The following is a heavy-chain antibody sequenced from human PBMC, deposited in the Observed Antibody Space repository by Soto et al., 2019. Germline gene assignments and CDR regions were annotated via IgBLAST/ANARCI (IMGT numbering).Heavy chain of an antibody. CDR3: ARGGITFGGVIVNGAVGPDI. CDR2: ISSSGSTI. V-gene: IGHV3-11*01. Sequence: QVQLVESGGGLVKPGGSLRLSCAASGFTFSDYYMSWIRQAAGKGLEWVSYISSSGSTIYYADSVKGRFTISRDNAKNSLYLQMNSLRAEDTAVYYCARGGITFGGVIVNGAVGPDIWGQGTMVTVSS. CDR1: GFTFSDYY. J-gene: IGHJ3*02. D-gene: IGHD3-16*02.